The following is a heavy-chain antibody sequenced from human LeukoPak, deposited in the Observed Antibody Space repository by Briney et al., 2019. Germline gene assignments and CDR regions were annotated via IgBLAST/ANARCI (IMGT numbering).Heavy chain of an antibody. CDR3: AKDFPTYYDFWSGYYMDYYYGMDV. CDR1: GFTVSSNY. V-gene: IGHV3-53*01. Sequence: GGSLRLSCAASGFTVSSNYMSWVRQAPGKGLEWVSVIYSGGSTYYADSVKGRFTISRDNSKNTLYLQMNSLRAEDTAVYYCAKDFPTYYDFWSGYYMDYYYGMDVWGQGTTVTVSS. J-gene: IGHJ6*02. D-gene: IGHD3-3*01. CDR2: IYSGGST.